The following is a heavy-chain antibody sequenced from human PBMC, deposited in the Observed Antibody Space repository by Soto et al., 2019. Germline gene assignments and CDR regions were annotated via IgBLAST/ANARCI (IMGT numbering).Heavy chain of an antibody. CDR2: IRSDGSNI. J-gene: IGHJ4*02. CDR1: GFTFSRYW. CDR3: GRDQTMAGPTSLDY. V-gene: IGHV3-74*01. D-gene: IGHD6-19*01. Sequence: EVQLVESGGGVVQPGGSLRLSCTASGFTFSRYWMHWVRLAPGKGLVWVSRIRSDGSNIIYADSVKGRFTIARDDAKNTPYLQTIDRRVEDTAVYYCGRDQTMAGPTSLDYWGQGALVTVSS.